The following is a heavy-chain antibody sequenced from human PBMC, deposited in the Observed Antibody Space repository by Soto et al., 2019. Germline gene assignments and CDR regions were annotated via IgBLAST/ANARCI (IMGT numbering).Heavy chain of an antibody. Sequence: QLQLQESGPGLVKPSATLSLTCTVSGGSISSSSYYWGWIRQPPGKGLEWIGTIYYSGSTYYHPSLKSRVTIAVDTSKNQFSLKLSSVTAADTAVYYCARQGSGSYNAFDIWGQGTVVTVSS. CDR3: ARQGSGSYNAFDI. J-gene: IGHJ3*02. CDR2: IYYSGST. V-gene: IGHV4-39*01. D-gene: IGHD1-26*01. CDR1: GGSISSSSYY.